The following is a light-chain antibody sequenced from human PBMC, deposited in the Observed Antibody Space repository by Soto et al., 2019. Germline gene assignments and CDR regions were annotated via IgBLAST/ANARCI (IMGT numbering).Light chain of an antibody. CDR3: QHYNSYPLT. CDR1: QSIGTL. CDR2: KAT. Sequence: DIQMPQSPSTLSASVGDRVTITCRASQSIGTLLTWVQQKPGRAPTLLIHKATTLESGVPSRCSGSGSGTEFTLTISRLLPDDSATYYGQHYNSYPLTFGQGTRLEIK. J-gene: IGKJ5*01. V-gene: IGKV1-5*03.